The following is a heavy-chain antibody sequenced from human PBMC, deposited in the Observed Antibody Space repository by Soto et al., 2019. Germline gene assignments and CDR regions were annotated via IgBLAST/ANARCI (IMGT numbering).Heavy chain of an antibody. CDR2: IYPGDSDT. V-gene: IGHV5-51*01. D-gene: IGHD6-13*01. J-gene: IGHJ4*02. Sequence: PGESLKISCKGSGYSFTNYWIGWVRQMPGKGPEWMGIIYPGDSDTRYNPSFQGQVTISVDKSISTAYLQWSSLKASDTAMYYCARRIAAVEYFDYWAQGTLVTVSS. CDR3: ARRIAAVEYFDY. CDR1: GYSFTNYW.